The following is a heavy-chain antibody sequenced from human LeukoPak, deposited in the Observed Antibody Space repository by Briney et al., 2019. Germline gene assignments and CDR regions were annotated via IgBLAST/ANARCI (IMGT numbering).Heavy chain of an antibody. V-gene: IGHV3-23*01. CDR2: ISNTGDNT. J-gene: IGHJ4*02. CDR1: GFTFTTYA. D-gene: IGHD2-15*01. CDR3: AKSHSVAQRGYFDY. Sequence: GGSLRLSCAASGFTFTTYAMSWVRQAPGKGLEWLSTISNTGDNTYFAGSVKGRFTISRDNSKNLVYLHMNSLRAEDTAVYYCAKSHSVAQRGYFDYWGQGTLVTVSS.